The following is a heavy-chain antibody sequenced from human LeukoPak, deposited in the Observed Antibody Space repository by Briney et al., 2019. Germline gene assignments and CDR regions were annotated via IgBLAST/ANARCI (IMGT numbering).Heavy chain of an antibody. Sequence: SVKVSCKASGGTFSSYAISWVRQAPGQGLEGMGGIIPIFGTANYAQKFQGRVTITADESTSTAYMELSSLRSEDTAVYYCASADYPGYYFDYWGQGTLVTVSS. CDR3: ASADYPGYYFDY. CDR1: GGTFSSYA. V-gene: IGHV1-69*13. CDR2: IIPIFGTA. J-gene: IGHJ4*02. D-gene: IGHD4-11*01.